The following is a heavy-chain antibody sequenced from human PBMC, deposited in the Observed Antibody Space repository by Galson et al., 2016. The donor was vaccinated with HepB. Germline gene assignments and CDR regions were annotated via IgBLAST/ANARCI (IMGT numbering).Heavy chain of an antibody. V-gene: IGHV4-4*01. J-gene: IGHJ4*02. D-gene: IGHD2-2*01. Sequence: ETLSLTCAVSTGAISNTFWWTWLRQTPGKGPEWIGKTLESGKANYNPSLRSRVTISFDKAKNQFFLTLTSVTAADTAVYFCATVRVGCSDTSCYFESWGQGTLVIVSS. CDR3: ATVRVGCSDTSCYFES. CDR1: TGAISNTFW. CDR2: TLESGKA.